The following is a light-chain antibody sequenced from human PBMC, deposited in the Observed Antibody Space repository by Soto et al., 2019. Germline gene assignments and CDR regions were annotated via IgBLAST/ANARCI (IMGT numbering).Light chain of an antibody. CDR2: DAS. J-gene: IGKJ4*01. Sequence: EIVLTQSPATLSLSPGERATLSCRASQTISYYLAWYQQKPSQAPRLLIYDASNRATGIPARFSGSGSGTDFTLTISSLEPEDFAVYYCQQRSNWLTFGGGTKVEIK. CDR3: QQRSNWLT. V-gene: IGKV3-11*01. CDR1: QTISYY.